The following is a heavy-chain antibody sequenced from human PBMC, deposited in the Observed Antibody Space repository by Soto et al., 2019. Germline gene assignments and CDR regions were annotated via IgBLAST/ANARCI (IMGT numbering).Heavy chain of an antibody. CDR2: INPNSGGT. D-gene: IGHD4-17*01. CDR1: GYTFTAYY. CDR3: AKDGQYGDYGYYFDY. J-gene: IGHJ4*02. V-gene: IGHV1-2*02. Sequence: QVQLVHSGAEVKRPGASVKVSCEASGYTFTAYYMHWVRQAPGQGLEWMGWINPNSGGTNYAQKFQGRRTLTRDTSFSTAYMELSSLRSDDTAVYYCAKDGQYGDYGYYFDYWGQGTLVTVSS.